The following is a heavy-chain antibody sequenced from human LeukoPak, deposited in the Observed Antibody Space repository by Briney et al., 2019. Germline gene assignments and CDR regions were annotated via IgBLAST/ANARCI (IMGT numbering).Heavy chain of an antibody. CDR1: GSTISNYY. Sequence: GGSLRLSCAVSGSTISNYYMHWVRQAPGKGLEWVSVIYSGGNTYYADSVKGRFTISRDISKSTLFLQMNSLRAEDTAVYYCAGAHSSSWSVFWGQGTLVTVSS. J-gene: IGHJ5*01. D-gene: IGHD6-13*01. V-gene: IGHV3-53*01. CDR2: IYSGGNT. CDR3: AGAHSSSWSVF.